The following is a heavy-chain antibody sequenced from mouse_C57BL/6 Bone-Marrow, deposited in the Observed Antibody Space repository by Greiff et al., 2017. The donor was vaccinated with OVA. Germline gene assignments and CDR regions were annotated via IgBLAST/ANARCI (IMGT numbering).Heavy chain of an antibody. J-gene: IGHJ2*01. CDR3: AILHPRGDY. CDR2: IDPSDSYT. CDR1: GYTFTSYW. V-gene: IGHV1-50*01. Sequence: QVQLQQPGAELVKPGASVKLSCKASGYTFTSYWMQWVKQRPGQGLEWIGEIDPSDSYTNYNQKFKGKATLTVDTSSSTAYMQLSSLTSEDSAVYYCAILHPRGDYWGQGTTLTVSS.